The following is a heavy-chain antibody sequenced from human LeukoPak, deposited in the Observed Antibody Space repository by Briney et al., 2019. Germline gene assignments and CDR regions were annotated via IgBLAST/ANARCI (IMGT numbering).Heavy chain of an antibody. Sequence: SGPALVNPTQALTLTCSFSGFSLSTSPMCVSWIRQPPGKALEWLARIDWDDDKFYSTSLKTRLTISKDTSKNQVVLTMTNMDPVDTATYYCARSRMAVSGTPFDHWGQGTLVTVSS. D-gene: IGHD1-26*01. V-gene: IGHV2-70*17. CDR1: GFSLSTSPMC. CDR3: ARSRMAVSGTPFDH. J-gene: IGHJ4*02. CDR2: IDWDDDK.